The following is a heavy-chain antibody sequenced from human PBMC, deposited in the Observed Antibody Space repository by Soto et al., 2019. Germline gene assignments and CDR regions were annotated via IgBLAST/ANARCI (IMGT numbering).Heavy chain of an antibody. CDR1: GFTFSSYG. V-gene: IGHV3-30*18. J-gene: IGHJ4*02. Sequence: PVGSLRLSCAASGFTFSSYGMHWVRQAPGKGLEWVAVISYDGSNKYYADSVKGRFTISRDNSKNTLYLQMNSLRAEDTAVYYCAKSGGEFGGVDYWGQGTLVTVPQ. D-gene: IGHD3-10*01. CDR2: ISYDGSNK. CDR3: AKSGGEFGGVDY.